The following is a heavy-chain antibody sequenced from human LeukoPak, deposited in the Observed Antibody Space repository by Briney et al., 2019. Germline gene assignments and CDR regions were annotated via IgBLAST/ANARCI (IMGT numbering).Heavy chain of an antibody. V-gene: IGHV5-51*01. CDR1: PYSFTSHW. Sequence: GESLKISCTSSPYSFTSHWIGWVRRKPGKGLEWVGLVYAGDSDTIYSPSFQGQVTMSAGKSTSTVYLQWSGLKASDTATYFCARQNRGGSHTTGYYFDYWGLGTLVTVSS. J-gene: IGHJ4*02. CDR2: VYAGDSDT. CDR3: ARQNRGGSHTTGYYFDY. D-gene: IGHD1-26*01.